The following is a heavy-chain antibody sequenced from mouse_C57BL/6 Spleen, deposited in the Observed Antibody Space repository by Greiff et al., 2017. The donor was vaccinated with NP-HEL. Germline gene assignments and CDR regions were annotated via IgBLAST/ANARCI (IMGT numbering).Heavy chain of an antibody. Sequence: QVQLQQPGAELVKPGASVKLSCKASGYTFTSYWMQWVKQRPGQGLEWIGEIDPSDSYTNYNQKFKGKATLTVDTSSSTAYMQLSSLTSEDSAVYYCARGRLLLRSPFAYWGQGTLVTVSA. CDR1: GYTFTSYW. CDR3: ARGRLLLRSPFAY. D-gene: IGHD1-1*01. J-gene: IGHJ3*01. V-gene: IGHV1-50*01. CDR2: IDPSDSYT.